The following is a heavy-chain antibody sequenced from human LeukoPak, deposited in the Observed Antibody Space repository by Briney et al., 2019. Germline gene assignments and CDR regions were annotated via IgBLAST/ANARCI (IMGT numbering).Heavy chain of an antibody. J-gene: IGHJ4*02. V-gene: IGHV4-39*01. Sequence: SETLSLTCSLSGGSISSSSYSWGWIRQPPGKGLEWIGSISYSGNTYYNPSLKSRLTISVDTSKNQFSLKLSSVTAADTTVYYCASIPVAGHRYFDSWGQGTLVTVSS. D-gene: IGHD6-19*01. CDR3: ASIPVAGHRYFDS. CDR2: ISYSGNT. CDR1: GGSISSSSYS.